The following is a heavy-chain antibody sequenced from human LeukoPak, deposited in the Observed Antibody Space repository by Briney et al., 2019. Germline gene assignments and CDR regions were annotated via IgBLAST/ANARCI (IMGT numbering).Heavy chain of an antibody. Sequence: PSETLSLTCTVSGDSVSNGTYYWTWIRQPPGKGLECLGYIYNTGATNFNPSLKSRLTMSLDKSKNQFSLNLTSVTSADTAVYYCAREKATLAACYFDYWGQGILVTVSS. CDR3: AREKATLAACYFDY. D-gene: IGHD6-13*01. J-gene: IGHJ4*02. V-gene: IGHV4-61*01. CDR2: IYNTGAT. CDR1: GDSVSNGTYY.